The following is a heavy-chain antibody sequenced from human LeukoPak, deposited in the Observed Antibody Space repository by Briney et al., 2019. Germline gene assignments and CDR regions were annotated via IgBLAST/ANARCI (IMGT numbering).Heavy chain of an antibody. Sequence: ASVNVSCKASGYTFTSYGISWVRQAPGQELEWMGWISAYNGNTNYAQKLQDRVTMTTDTSTSTAYMELRSLRSDDTAVYYCARVYSPLGNPYYFDYWGQGTLVTVSS. J-gene: IGHJ4*02. CDR3: ARVYSPLGNPYYFDY. CDR1: GYTFTSYG. D-gene: IGHD2-21*01. V-gene: IGHV1-18*01. CDR2: ISAYNGNT.